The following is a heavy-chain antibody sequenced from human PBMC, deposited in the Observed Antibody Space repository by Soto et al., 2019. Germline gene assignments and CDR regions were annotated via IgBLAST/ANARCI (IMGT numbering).Heavy chain of an antibody. Sequence: GGSLRLSCAASGFTFSTCAMSWVRQAPGKGLEWVSTISVSGGNKFYADSVKGRFTISRDNSRNTLYLQMNSLRADDTALYYCAKQWDGVTDIWGRGTMVTVSS. D-gene: IGHD2-8*01. CDR2: ISVSGGNK. CDR3: AKQWDGVTDI. CDR1: GFTFSTCA. V-gene: IGHV3-23*01. J-gene: IGHJ3*02.